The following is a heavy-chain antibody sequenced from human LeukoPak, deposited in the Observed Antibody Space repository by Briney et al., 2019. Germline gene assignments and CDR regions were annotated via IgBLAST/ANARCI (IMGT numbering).Heavy chain of an antibody. J-gene: IGHJ6*03. CDR1: GFTFDDYG. V-gene: IGHV3-20*04. CDR3: ARATGYYDFWSGYYADYYYYYMDV. D-gene: IGHD3-3*01. CDR2: FNWNGGST. Sequence: GGSLRLSCAASGFTFDDYGMSWVRQAPGKGLEWVSGFNWNGGSTGYADSVKGRFTISRDNAKNSLYLQMNSLRAEDTALYYCARATGYYDFWSGYYADYYYYYMDVWGKGTTVTVSS.